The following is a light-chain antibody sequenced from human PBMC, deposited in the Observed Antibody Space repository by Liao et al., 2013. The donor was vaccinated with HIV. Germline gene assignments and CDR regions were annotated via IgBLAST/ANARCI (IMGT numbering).Light chain of an antibody. J-gene: IGLJ1*01. CDR2: EDS. CDR1: NIGSKS. V-gene: IGLV3-21*01. CDR3: QVWDASTAV. Sequence: SYELTQPPSVSVAPGKTARITCGGTNIGSKSVHWYQQKPGQSPVLVMYEDSKRPSGIPERFSGSNSGNTATLTISETQAMDEGDYFCQVWDASTAVFGSGTKVSVL.